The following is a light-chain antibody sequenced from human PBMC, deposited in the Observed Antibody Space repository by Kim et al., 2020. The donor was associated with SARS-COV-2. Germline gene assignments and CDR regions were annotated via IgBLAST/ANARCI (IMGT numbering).Light chain of an antibody. CDR1: NLNYY. V-gene: IGLV3-19*01. CDR2: GRD. Sequence: VALGQTVRITSQGDNLNYYANWYQQKPGQAPVLVIYGRDNRPSGIPDRFSGSGSGNTASLTITGAQAEDEADYYCNSRDSSGNHWVFGGGTQLTVL. J-gene: IGLJ3*02. CDR3: NSRDSSGNHWV.